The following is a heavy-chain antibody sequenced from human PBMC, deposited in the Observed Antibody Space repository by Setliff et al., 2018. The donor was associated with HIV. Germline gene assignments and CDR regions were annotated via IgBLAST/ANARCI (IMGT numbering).Heavy chain of an antibody. Sequence: ASVKVSCKASGGTFSSYAINWVRQAPGQGLEWMGGFDPEDGETIYAQKFQGRVTMTEDTSTDTAYMELSSLRSEDTAVYYCATTKVLRYFDWLLYDYWGQGTLVTVSS. V-gene: IGHV1-24*01. CDR1: GGTFSSYA. J-gene: IGHJ4*02. CDR2: FDPEDGET. D-gene: IGHD3-9*01. CDR3: ATTKVLRYFDWLLYDY.